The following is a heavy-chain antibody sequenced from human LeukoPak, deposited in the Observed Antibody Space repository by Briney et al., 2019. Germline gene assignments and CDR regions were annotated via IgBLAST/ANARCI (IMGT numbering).Heavy chain of an antibody. CDR3: ARDLLTATNPLIDY. D-gene: IGHD2-21*02. J-gene: IGHJ4*02. V-gene: IGHV1-18*01. CDR2: ISAYNGNT. Sequence: ASVKVSCEASGYTFTSYGISWVRQAPGQGLEWMGWISAYNGNTNYAQKLQGRVTMTTDTSTSTAYMELRSLRSDDTAVYYCARDLLTATNPLIDYWGQGTLVTVSS. CDR1: GYTFTSYG.